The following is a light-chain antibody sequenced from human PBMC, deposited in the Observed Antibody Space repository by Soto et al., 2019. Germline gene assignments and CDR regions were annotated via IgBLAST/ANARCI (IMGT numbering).Light chain of an antibody. Sequence: DIVLTQSPGTLSFSPGERATLSFMAIQTVINNQLAWYQQTPGQAPRLLIYAASSRATGIPDRFSGSGSGTDFTLTITRLEPEDSAMYYCQQYGSSGGITFGHGTRLEIK. CDR3: QQYGSSGGIT. J-gene: IGKJ5*01. CDR2: AAS. V-gene: IGKV3-20*01. CDR1: QTVINNQ.